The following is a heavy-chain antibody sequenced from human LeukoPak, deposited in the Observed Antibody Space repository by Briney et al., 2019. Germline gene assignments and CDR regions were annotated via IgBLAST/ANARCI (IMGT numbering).Heavy chain of an antibody. D-gene: IGHD3-10*01. J-gene: IGHJ5*02. CDR1: AFTFATIA. CDR3: AKDVVRGSGRINWFDP. CDR2: TIGRGGST. V-gene: IGHV3-23*01. Sequence: PGGCLRLSCVAAAFTFATIATSCDRPVEGGGSEWVSSTIGRGGSTYYADTVRGRFTISRDTSNNMLYLQMNSLRAEDTAVYYCAKDVVRGSGRINWFDPWGQGTLVTVYS.